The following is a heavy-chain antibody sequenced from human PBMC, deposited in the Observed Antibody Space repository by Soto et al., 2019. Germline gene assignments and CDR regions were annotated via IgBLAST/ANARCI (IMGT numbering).Heavy chain of an antibody. V-gene: IGHV3-30*18. CDR1: GFTFSSYG. CDR2: ISYDGSNK. Sequence: QVQLVESGGGVVQPGRSLRLSCAASGFTFSSYGMHWVRQAPGKGLEWVAVISYDGSNKYYADSVKGRFTISRDNSKNALYLQMNSLRAEDTAVYYCAKDRGWLAERYYYGMDVWGQGTTVTVS. CDR3: AKDRGWLAERYYYGMDV. J-gene: IGHJ6*02. D-gene: IGHD6-19*01.